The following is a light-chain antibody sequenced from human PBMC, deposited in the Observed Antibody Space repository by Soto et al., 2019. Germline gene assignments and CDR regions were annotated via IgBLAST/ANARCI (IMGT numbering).Light chain of an antibody. CDR2: EVT. J-gene: IGLJ2*01. CDR1: SSDVGGYNY. CDR3: SSFAGGGNPVL. Sequence: QSALTQPPSASGSLGQSVTISCTGTSSDVGGYNYVSWHQQHPGKAPKAMIYEVTERPPGVPDRFSGSKSGNTASLTVSGLQAEDDADYYCSSFAGGGNPVLLGGGTKLTVL. V-gene: IGLV2-8*01.